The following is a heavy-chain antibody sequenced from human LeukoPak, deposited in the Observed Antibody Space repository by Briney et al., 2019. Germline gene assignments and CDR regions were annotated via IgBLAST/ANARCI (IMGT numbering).Heavy chain of an antibody. V-gene: IGHV1-18*01. CDR3: ARDNYYGSGSYLYYFDY. D-gene: IGHD3-10*01. CDR1: GYTFTSYG. CDR2: ISAYNGNT. J-gene: IGHJ4*02. Sequence: ASVKVSCKASGYTFTSYGISWVRQAPGQGLEWMGWISAYNGNTNYAQKLQGRVTMTTDTSTSTAYMELRSLRSDDTAVYYCARDNYYGSGSYLYYFDYRGQGTLVTISS.